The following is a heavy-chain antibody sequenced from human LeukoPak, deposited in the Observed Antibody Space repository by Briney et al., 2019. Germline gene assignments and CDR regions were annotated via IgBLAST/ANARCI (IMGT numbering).Heavy chain of an antibody. CDR1: GYTFSTYS. Sequence: PGGSLRLSCSASGYTFSTYSMNWVRQAPGEGLEWVSSISIGSTYIFYGDSVKGRFTISRDDAGNSLYLQMNGLRAEDTAVYYCARTRDDSGCFDLWGQGTLVTVSS. V-gene: IGHV3-21*01. CDR3: ARTRDDSGCFDL. J-gene: IGHJ4*02. D-gene: IGHD6-19*01. CDR2: ISIGSTYI.